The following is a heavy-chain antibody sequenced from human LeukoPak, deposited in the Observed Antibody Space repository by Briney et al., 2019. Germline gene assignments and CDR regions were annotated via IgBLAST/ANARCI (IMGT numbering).Heavy chain of an antibody. V-gene: IGHV3-53*01. CDR2: IYSGGST. CDR3: ARAGYYDILTGPYHFDY. J-gene: IGHJ4*02. D-gene: IGHD3-9*01. Sequence: GGSLRLSCAASGFTVSSNYMSWVHQAPGKGLEWVSVIYSGGSTYYADSVKGRFTISRDNSKNTLYLQMNSLRAEDTAVYYCARAGYYDILTGPYHFDYWGQGTLVTVSS. CDR1: GFTVSSNY.